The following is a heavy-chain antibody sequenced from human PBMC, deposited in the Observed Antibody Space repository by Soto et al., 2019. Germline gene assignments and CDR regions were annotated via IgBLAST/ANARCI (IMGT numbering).Heavy chain of an antibody. CDR3: ARGVAGSGNYYTGPSAFDM. J-gene: IGHJ3*02. Sequence: QVQLEQSGAEVQKPGSSVKVSCKASGGTLSDHGVAWLRQAPGQGLEWMGGTIPVFNTAKYAKKFQGRFTVTADKFTNTADIALSRLRCRDTAYYSCARGVAGSGNYYTGPSAFDMWGQGTMVIVSS. CDR2: TIPVFNTA. V-gene: IGHV1-69*06. CDR1: GGTLSDHG. D-gene: IGHD3-10*01.